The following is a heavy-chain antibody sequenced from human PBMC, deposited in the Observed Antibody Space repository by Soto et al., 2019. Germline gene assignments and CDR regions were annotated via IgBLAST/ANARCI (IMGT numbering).Heavy chain of an antibody. V-gene: IGHV4-34*01. CDR3: ARTAMVMSDYYYGMDV. J-gene: IGHJ6*02. CDR2: INHSGST. D-gene: IGHD5-18*01. Sequence: SETLSLTGAVYVGSCSGYYWSWIRQRPGKGLEWIGEINHSGSTNYNPSLKSRVTISVDTSKNQFSLKLSSVTAADTAVYYCARTAMVMSDYYYGMDVWGQGTKVTVSS. CDR1: VGSCSGYY.